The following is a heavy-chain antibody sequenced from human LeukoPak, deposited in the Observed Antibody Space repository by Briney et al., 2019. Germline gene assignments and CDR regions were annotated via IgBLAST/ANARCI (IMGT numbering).Heavy chain of an antibody. V-gene: IGHV1-69*01. CDR2: TIPLFGTA. Sequence: SVKVSCKASGGTVSRYAISWVRQAPGQGLEWMGGTIPLFGTANYAQKFQGRVTITADESTSTAYMELSSLRSEDTAVYYCARDSHRIYSYGLFDYWGQGTLVTVSS. CDR3: ARDSHRIYSYGLFDY. CDR1: GGTVSRYA. D-gene: IGHD5-18*01. J-gene: IGHJ4*02.